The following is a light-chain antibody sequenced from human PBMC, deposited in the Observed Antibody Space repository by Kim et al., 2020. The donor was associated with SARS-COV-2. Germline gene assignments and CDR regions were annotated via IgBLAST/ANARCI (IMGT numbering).Light chain of an antibody. V-gene: IGLV1-44*01. Sequence: GHRLTISCSGRSSNLEINTVNWYQQLPGTAPKLLIYSNNPRPSGSPDRFSGSKSGTSASLAISGLQSEDEADYYCAAWDDSLNAWVFGGGTQLTVL. CDR3: AAWDDSLNAWV. CDR1: SSNLEINT. J-gene: IGLJ3*02. CDR2: SNN.